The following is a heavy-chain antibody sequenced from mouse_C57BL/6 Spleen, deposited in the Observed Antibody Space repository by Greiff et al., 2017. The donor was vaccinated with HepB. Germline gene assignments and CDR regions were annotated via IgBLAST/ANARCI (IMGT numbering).Heavy chain of an antibody. D-gene: IGHD1-2*01. CDR1: GYSFTGYY. Sequence: VQLQQPGPELVKPGASVKISCKASGYSFTGYYMNWVKQSPEKSLEWIGEINPSTGGTTYNQKFKAKATLTVDKSSSTAYMQLKSLTSEDSAVYYCARTAQRGYAMDYWGQGTSVTVSS. J-gene: IGHJ4*01. V-gene: IGHV1-42*01. CDR2: INPSTGGT. CDR3: ARTAQRGYAMDY.